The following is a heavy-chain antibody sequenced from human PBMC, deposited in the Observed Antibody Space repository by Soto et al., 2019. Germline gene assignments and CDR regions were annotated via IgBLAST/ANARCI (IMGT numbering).Heavy chain of an antibody. CDR2: IYYSGST. J-gene: IGHJ4*02. CDR3: ARESYHDYGGNGPFDY. V-gene: IGHV4-59*01. Sequence: SETLSLTCTVSGGSISSYYWSWIRQPPGKGLEWIGYIYYSGSTNYNPSLKSRVTISVDTSKNQFSLKLSSVTAADTAVYYCARESYHDYGGNGPFDYWGQGTLVTVSS. CDR1: GGSISSYY. D-gene: IGHD4-17*01.